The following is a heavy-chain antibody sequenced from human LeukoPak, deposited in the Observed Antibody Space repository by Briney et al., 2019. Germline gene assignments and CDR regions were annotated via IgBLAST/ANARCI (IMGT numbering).Heavy chain of an antibody. D-gene: IGHD3-10*01. V-gene: IGHV4-30-4*01. Sequence: SQTLSLTCTDAGDSISSGDYYWSWIRQPPWKGLEWTGHIYYTGSTYYNPSLKSRFTISLDTSKNQFSLKLNSVTAADTAVYYCARRIYDSGSPFDYWGQGTLVTVSS. J-gene: IGHJ4*02. CDR3: ARRIYDSGSPFDY. CDR2: IYYTGST. CDR1: GDSISSGDYY.